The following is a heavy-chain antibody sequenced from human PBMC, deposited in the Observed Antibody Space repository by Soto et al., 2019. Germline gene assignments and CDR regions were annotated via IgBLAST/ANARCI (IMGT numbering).Heavy chain of an antibody. CDR2: IIPIFGTA. J-gene: IGHJ6*02. CDR3: ALNTLVIVVVPAALAYGMDV. V-gene: IGHV1-69*13. CDR1: GGTFSSYA. Sequence: AASVKVSCKASGGTFSSYAISWVRQAPGQGLEWMGGIIPIFGTANYAQKFQGRVTITADESTSTAYMELSSLRSEDTAVYYCALNTLVIVVVPAALAYGMDVWGQGTTVTLSS. D-gene: IGHD2-2*01.